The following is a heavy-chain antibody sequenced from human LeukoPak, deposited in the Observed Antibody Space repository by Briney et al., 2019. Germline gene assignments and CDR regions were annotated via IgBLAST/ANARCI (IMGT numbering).Heavy chain of an antibody. CDR1: GYSFTGYF. V-gene: IGHV1-2*02. CDR3: ARDPFMIRGVVNYGMDV. CDR2: INPNSGDT. D-gene: IGHD3-10*01. Sequence: ASVKVSCKTSGYSFTGYFMHWVRQAPGQGLEWMGWINPNSGDTKYAQRFQGRVTMTRDTSINTAYMELRRLTSDDTAVYYCARDPFMIRGVVNYGMDVWGQGTTVTVSS. J-gene: IGHJ6*02.